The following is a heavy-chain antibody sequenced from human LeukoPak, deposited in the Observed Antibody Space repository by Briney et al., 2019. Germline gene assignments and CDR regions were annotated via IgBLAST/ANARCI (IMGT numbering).Heavy chain of an antibody. V-gene: IGHV3-11*01. CDR1: GFTFSDYY. J-gene: IGHJ6*03. CDR3: ARDDSNYSYYYYMDV. CDR2: ISSSGSTI. D-gene: IGHD4-11*01. Sequence: GGSLRLSCAASGFTFSDYYMSWIRQAPGKGLEWVSYISSSGSTIYYADSVKGRFTISRDNAKNSLYLQMNSLRAEDTALYYCARDDSNYSYYYYMDVWGKGTTVTVSS.